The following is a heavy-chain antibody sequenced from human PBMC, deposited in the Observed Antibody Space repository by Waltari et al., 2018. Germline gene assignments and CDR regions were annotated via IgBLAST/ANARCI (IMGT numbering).Heavy chain of an antibody. J-gene: IGHJ6*02. CDR1: GGSFSGYY. CDR3: ARLRCTNGVCYAVKSYGMDV. CDR2: INHSGST. V-gene: IGHV4-34*01. D-gene: IGHD2-8*01. Sequence: QVQLQQWGAGLLKPSETLSLTCAVYGGSFSGYYWSWIRQPPGKGLEWIGEINHSGSTNSNPSLKSRVTISVDTSKNQFSLKLSSVTAADTAVYYCARLRCTNGVCYAVKSYGMDVWGQGTTVTVSS.